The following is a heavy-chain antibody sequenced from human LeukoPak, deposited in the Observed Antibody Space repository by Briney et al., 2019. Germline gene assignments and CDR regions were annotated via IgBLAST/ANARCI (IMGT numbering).Heavy chain of an antibody. CDR2: INHSGST. V-gene: IGHV4-34*01. J-gene: IGHJ5*02. D-gene: IGHD6-13*01. Sequence: SETLSLTCAVYGGSFSSYYWSWIRQPPGKGLEWIGEINHSGSTNYNPSLKSRVTISVDTSKNQFSLKLSSVTAADTAVYYCARDSSSSWHLNWFDPWGQGTLVTVSS. CDR3: ARDSSSSWHLNWFDP. CDR1: GGSFSSYY.